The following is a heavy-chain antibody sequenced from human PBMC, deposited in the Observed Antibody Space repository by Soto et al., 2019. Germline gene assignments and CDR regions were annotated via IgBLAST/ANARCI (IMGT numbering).Heavy chain of an antibody. CDR2: ISSGGST. CDR1: EFTVSSNY. V-gene: IGHV3-53*04. Sequence: EVQLVESGGGLVQPGGSLRLSCAASEFTVSSNYMSWVRQAPGKGLEWVSVISSGGSTYYADSVKGRFTISRHNSKNTXXLXXXXXRXXXXXXXXCXXVNFGXXXXXXISGGMDVWGQGTTVTVSS. CDR3: XXVNFGXXXXXXISGGMDV. J-gene: IGHJ6*02. D-gene: IGHD3-16*01.